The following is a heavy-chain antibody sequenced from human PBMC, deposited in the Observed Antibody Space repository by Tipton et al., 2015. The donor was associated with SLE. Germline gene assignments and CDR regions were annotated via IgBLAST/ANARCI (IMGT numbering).Heavy chain of an antibody. CDR3: AKDDWGLYAFDI. CDR1: GGSISSGSYY. V-gene: IGHV4-61*02. CDR2: IYTSGST. Sequence: GLVKPSQTLSLTCTVPGGSISSGSYYWSWIRQPAGKGLEWIGHIYTSGSTNYNPSLKSRVTISVDTSNNQFSLKLSSVTAADAAVYYCAKDDWGLYAFDIWGQGTMVTVSS. J-gene: IGHJ3*02. D-gene: IGHD7-27*01.